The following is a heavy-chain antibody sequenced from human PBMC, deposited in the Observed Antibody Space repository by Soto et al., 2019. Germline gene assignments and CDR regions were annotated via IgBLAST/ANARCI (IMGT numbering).Heavy chain of an antibody. CDR1: GFTFSRLA. J-gene: IGHJ4*02. D-gene: IGHD6-19*01. CDR2: IDYSGGTT. Sequence: GGSLRLSCAASGFTFSRLAMGWGRQAPGKGLEWVSVIDYSGGTTYYTDSVKGRFIISRDNSKKMLYLQMNSLRAEDTAVYYCAKDATRTDGWYYFDYWGQGALVTVSS. V-gene: IGHV3-23*01. CDR3: AKDATRTDGWYYFDY.